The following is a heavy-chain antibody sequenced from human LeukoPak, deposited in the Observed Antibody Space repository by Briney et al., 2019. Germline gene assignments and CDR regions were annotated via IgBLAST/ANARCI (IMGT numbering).Heavy chain of an antibody. CDR2: IIPILGIA. J-gene: IGHJ5*02. D-gene: IGHD3-3*01. Sequence: GASVKVSCKASGGTFSSYAISWVRQAPGQGLEWMGRIIPILGIANYAQKFQGRVTITADKSTSTAYMELSSLRSEDTAVYYCASELITIFAWFDPWGQGTLVTVSS. CDR3: ASELITIFAWFDP. CDR1: GGTFSSYA. V-gene: IGHV1-69*04.